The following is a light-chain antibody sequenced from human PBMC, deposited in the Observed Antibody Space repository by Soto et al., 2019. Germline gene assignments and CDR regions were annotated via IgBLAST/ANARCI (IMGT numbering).Light chain of an antibody. J-gene: IGKJ2*01. CDR2: WAS. V-gene: IGKV4-1*01. CDR1: QRVLYSSNNKNY. CDR3: QQYYSPPYT. Sequence: DIVMTQSPDSLAVSLGERATINCKSSQRVLYSSNNKNYLAWYQQKPGQPPKLLIYWASTRESGVPDRFIGSGSGTDFTLTISSLQDEDVAVYYSQQYYSPPYTFGQGTKLEIK.